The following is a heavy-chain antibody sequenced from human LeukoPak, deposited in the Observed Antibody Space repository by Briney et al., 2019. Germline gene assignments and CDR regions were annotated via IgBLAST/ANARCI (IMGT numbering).Heavy chain of an antibody. Sequence: SVKVSCKASGCTFTGYYMHWVRQAPGQGLEWMGRIIPIFGTANYAQKFQGRVTITTDESTSTAYMELSSLRSEDTAVYYCARENMITFGGVIVPDYWGQGTLVTVSS. CDR1: GCTFTGYY. CDR2: IIPIFGTA. J-gene: IGHJ4*02. V-gene: IGHV1-69*05. D-gene: IGHD3-16*02. CDR3: ARENMITFGGVIVPDY.